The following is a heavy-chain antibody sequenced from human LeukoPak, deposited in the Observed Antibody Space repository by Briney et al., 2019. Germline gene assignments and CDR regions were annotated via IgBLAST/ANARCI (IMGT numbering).Heavy chain of an antibody. Sequence: ASVKVSCKASGYTFTGYYMHWVRQAPGQGLEWMGWISAYNGNTNYAQKLQGRVTMTTDTSTSTAYMELRSLRSDDTAVYYCARVGVGAKSPGGYWGQGTLVTVSS. J-gene: IGHJ4*02. CDR2: ISAYNGNT. CDR1: GYTFTGYY. D-gene: IGHD1-26*01. V-gene: IGHV1-18*04. CDR3: ARVGVGAKSPGGY.